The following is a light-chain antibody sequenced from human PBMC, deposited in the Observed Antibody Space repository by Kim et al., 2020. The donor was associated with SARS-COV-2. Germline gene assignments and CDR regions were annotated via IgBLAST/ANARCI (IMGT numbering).Light chain of an antibody. J-gene: IGKJ1*01. CDR2: RST. V-gene: IGKV1-5*03. Sequence: AASVGDRVTITCRATQSIDTWLAWYQQKPGRAPQLLIDRSTVLQNGVPSRFSGAGSGTEFSLTISGLQPDDFGTYYCQQYNRYSTFGQGTKVEIK. CDR3: QQYNRYST. CDR1: QSIDTW.